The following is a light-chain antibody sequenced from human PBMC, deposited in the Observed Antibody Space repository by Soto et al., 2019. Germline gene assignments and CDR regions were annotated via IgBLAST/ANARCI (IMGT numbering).Light chain of an antibody. CDR3: QQYGSLIT. Sequence: EIVLTQSPGTLSLSPGGRATLSFRASQSLSSSYLAWYRQKSGQAPRLLIYGSFSRATGIPDRFSGSGSGTDFTLTISRLEPEDFAVYYCQQYGSLITFGQGTRLEI. CDR1: QSLSSSY. V-gene: IGKV3-20*01. CDR2: GSF. J-gene: IGKJ5*01.